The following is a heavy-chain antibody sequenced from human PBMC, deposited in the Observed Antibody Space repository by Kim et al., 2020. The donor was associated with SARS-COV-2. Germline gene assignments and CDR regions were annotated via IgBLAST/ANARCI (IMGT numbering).Heavy chain of an antibody. Sequence: GGSLRLSCAASGFTFSSYGVGWVRQTPEKGLEWVSILTSTGFTTHYADSVKGRFTVSRDNFKNTLYLQMSGLRAEDTAVYYCVKSYYSDSSGYYLDHWGQGTLVTVSS. D-gene: IGHD3-22*01. J-gene: IGHJ4*02. CDR1: GFTFSSYG. CDR2: LTSTGFTT. CDR3: VKSYYSDSSGYYLDH. V-gene: IGHV3-23*01.